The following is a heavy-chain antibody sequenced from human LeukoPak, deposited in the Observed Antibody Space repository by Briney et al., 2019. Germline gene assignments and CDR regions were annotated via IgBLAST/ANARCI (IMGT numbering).Heavy chain of an antibody. CDR3: AKYSSGWFDY. CDR1: GFIFSSYW. V-gene: IGHV3-7*01. Sequence: PGGSLRLSCAASGFIFSSYWVSWVRQAPGQGLEWVANIKQDGSEKYYVDSVKGRFTISRDNAKNSLYLQMNSLRAEDTAVYYCAKYSSGWFDYWGQGTLVTVSS. D-gene: IGHD6-19*01. CDR2: IKQDGSEK. J-gene: IGHJ4*02.